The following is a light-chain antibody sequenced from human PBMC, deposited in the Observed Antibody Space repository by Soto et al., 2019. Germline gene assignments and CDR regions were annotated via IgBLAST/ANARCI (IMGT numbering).Light chain of an antibody. CDR2: GAS. Sequence: DIHLTQSPSSLSAAVGDRVTITCRASQAILTYLNWLQQKAGKAPEVLIYGASGLRSGVPSRFTGSGSATDFNLKITSLQREDAGTYCCQQTFSPDFTFCGGTQL. J-gene: IGKJ4*01. CDR3: QQTFSPDFT. V-gene: IGKV1-39*01. CDR1: QAILTY.